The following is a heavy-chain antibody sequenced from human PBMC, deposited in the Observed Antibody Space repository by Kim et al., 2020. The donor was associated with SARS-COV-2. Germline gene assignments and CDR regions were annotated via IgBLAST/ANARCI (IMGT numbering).Heavy chain of an antibody. D-gene: IGHD5-12*01. CDR2: IYSGGST. CDR3: ARVLSGFQYYFVF. J-gene: IGHJ4*02. Sequence: GGSLRLSCAASGFTVSSNYMNWVRQAPGKGLEWVSVIYSGGSTYYAESVKGRFTISRDNSKNTLYLQMNTLRADDTAVYYCARVLSGFQYYFVFWGQGTLVTVSS. V-gene: IGHV3-53*01. CDR1: GFTVSSNY.